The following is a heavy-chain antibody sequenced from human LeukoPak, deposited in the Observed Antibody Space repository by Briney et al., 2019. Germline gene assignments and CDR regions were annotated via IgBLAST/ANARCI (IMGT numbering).Heavy chain of an antibody. D-gene: IGHD1-26*01. Sequence: SETLSLTCTVSGGSISSSSYYWGWIRQPPGKGLEWIGSIYYTGSTYYNPSLKSRVAISVDTSKNQFSLKLSSVTAADTAVYYCARVVGGRYYFDSWGQGTLVTVSS. CDR2: IYYTGST. J-gene: IGHJ4*02. V-gene: IGHV4-39*07. CDR3: ARVVGGRYYFDS. CDR1: GGSISSSSYY.